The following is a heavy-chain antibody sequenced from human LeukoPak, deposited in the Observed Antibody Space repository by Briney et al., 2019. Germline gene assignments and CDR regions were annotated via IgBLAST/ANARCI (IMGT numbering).Heavy chain of an antibody. CDR3: AKVSAGWELLDY. Sequence: PGGSLRLSCAASGFTFSSYGMHWVRQAPGKGLEWVAVISYDGSNKYYADSVKGRFTISRDNSKNTLYLQMNSLRAEDTAVYYCAKVSAGWELLDYWGQGTLVTVSS. CDR2: ISYDGSNK. CDR1: GFTFSSYG. D-gene: IGHD1-26*01. V-gene: IGHV3-30*18. J-gene: IGHJ4*02.